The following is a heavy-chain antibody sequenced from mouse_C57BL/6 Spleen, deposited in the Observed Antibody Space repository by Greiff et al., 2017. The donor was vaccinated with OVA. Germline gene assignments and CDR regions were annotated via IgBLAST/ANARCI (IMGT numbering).Heavy chain of an antibody. J-gene: IGHJ4*01. CDR2: IRLKSDNYAT. V-gene: IGHV6-3*01. Sequence: EVKVEESGGGLVQPGGSMKLSCVASGFTFSNYWMNWVRQSPEKGLEWVAQIRLKSDNYATHYAESVKGRFTISRDDSKSSVYLQMNNLRAEDTGIYYCSWWDVYYAMDYWGQGTSVTVSS. CDR1: GFTFSNYW. D-gene: IGHD1-1*02. CDR3: SWWDVYYAMDY.